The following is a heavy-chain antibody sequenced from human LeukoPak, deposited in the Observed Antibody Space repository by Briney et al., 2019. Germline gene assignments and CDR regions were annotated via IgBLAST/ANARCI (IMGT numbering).Heavy chain of an antibody. CDR3: ARQITDQSSGYDSIDY. J-gene: IGHJ4*02. CDR1: GXRFTTYW. CDR2: IYPADSDT. D-gene: IGHD5-12*01. V-gene: IGHV5-51*01. Sequence: GESLKISFKGSGXRFTTYWIGWVRQLPGKGLEWMGIIYPADSDTRYSPSFQGQVTISADKSISTAYLQWSSLKASDTAIYYCARQITDQSSGYDSIDYWGQGTLVTVSS.